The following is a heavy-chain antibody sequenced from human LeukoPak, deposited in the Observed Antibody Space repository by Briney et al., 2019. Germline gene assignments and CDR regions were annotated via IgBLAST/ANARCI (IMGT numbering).Heavy chain of an antibody. D-gene: IGHD2-21*01. V-gene: IGHV1-2*02. CDR3: ARDRAYEPDC. J-gene: IGHJ4*02. CDR1: GYTFTGYY. Sequence: ASVKVSCKASGYTFTGYYMHWVRQAPGQGLEWMGWINPNSGGANYAQKFQGRVTMTRDTSISTAYMELSSLKSDDTAVYYCARDRAYEPDCWGQGTLVIVSS. CDR2: INPNSGGA.